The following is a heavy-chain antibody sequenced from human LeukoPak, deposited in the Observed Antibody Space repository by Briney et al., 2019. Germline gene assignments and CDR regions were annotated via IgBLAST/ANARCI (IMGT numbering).Heavy chain of an antibody. V-gene: IGHV3-30*04. D-gene: IGHD1-26*01. CDR3: ATAKSGSYRAPLDY. Sequence: GGCLRLSCAASGFTFSSYAMSWVRQTPGQGLEWVAVISSDGQNNHYADSVKGRFTISRDNSKNTLYLQVNSLRTEDRAVYYCATAKSGSYRAPLDYWGQGTLVTVSS. CDR1: GFTFSSYA. J-gene: IGHJ4*02. CDR2: ISSDGQNN.